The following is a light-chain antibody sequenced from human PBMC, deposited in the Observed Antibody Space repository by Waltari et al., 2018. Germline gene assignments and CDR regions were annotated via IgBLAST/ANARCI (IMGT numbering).Light chain of an antibody. Sequence: QSALTQPASVSGSPGQSITISCTGTTSAVGDYNYVSWYQRPPGKAPNLIIFDFSNRPSGVSNRFSGSKSGDTASLTISGLQAEDEADYYCSSYTSSSTYVVFGGGTKLTVL. V-gene: IGLV2-14*03. J-gene: IGLJ2*01. CDR2: DFS. CDR1: TSAVGDYNY. CDR3: SSYTSSSTYVV.